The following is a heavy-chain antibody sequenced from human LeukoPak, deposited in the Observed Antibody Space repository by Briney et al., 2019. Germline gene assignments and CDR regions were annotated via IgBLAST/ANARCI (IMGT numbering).Heavy chain of an antibody. CDR2: LTNSGGSGGVT. CDR1: GFTFSTYA. D-gene: IGHD3-22*01. J-gene: IGHJ4*02. V-gene: IGHV3-23*01. CDR3: AKAMSTDHYDSRGFYRVDFDS. Sequence: GGSLRLSCAASGFTFSTYAMSWVRQAPGKGLEWVSALTNSGGSGGVTYYADSVKGRYIISRDNSKSTLYLQLSSLRAGDTAVYYCAKAMSTDHYDSRGFYRVDFDSWGQGTLVTVSS.